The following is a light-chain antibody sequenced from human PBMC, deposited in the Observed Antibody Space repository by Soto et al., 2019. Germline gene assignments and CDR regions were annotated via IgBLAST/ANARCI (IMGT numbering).Light chain of an antibody. CDR2: GAS. Sequence: EIVTTQSPATLSVSPGEGVTLSCRASQSVSSNLAWYQQKPGQAPRLLIYGASITATGIPARFSGSGSGTEFTLTIRSLQSEDSAVYYCQQYGTSRTFGQGTRLEIK. CDR1: QSVSSN. V-gene: IGKV3-15*01. CDR3: QQYGTSRT. J-gene: IGKJ5*01.